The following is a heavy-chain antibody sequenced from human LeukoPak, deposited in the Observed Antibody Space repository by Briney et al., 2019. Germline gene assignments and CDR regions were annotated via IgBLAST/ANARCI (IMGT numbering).Heavy chain of an antibody. Sequence: ASVKVSCKASGYTFTGYYMHWVRQAPGQGLEWMGWINPDSGGTDYAQKFRGRVTMTTDTSISTSYMELSRLTSDDTAVYYCARPYSSRWDDWFDPWGQGTLVTVSS. J-gene: IGHJ5*02. CDR1: GYTFTGYY. D-gene: IGHD6-13*01. V-gene: IGHV1-2*02. CDR2: INPDSGGT. CDR3: ARPYSSRWDDWFDP.